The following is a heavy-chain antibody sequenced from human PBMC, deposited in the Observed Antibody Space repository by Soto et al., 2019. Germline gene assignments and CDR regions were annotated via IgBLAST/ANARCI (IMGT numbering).Heavy chain of an antibody. Sequence: GESLKISCQGSGYSFTSYWIGWLRQMPGKGLEWMGIIYPGDSDTRYSPSFQGQVTISADKSISTAYLQWSSLKASDTAMYYCARQRLIVGATTFDYYYGMDVWGQGTMVTVSS. V-gene: IGHV5-51*01. CDR1: GYSFTSYW. J-gene: IGHJ6*02. CDR3: ARQRLIVGATTFDYYYGMDV. D-gene: IGHD1-26*01. CDR2: IYPGDSDT.